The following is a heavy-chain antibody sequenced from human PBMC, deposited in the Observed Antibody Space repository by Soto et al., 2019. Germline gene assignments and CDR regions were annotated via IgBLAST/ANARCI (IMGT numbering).Heavy chain of an antibody. CDR1: GGSISSSSYY. Sequence: QLQLQESGPGLVKPSETLSLTCTVSGGSISSSSYYWGWIRQPPGKGLEWIGSIYYSGSTYYNPSLKRRVTISVDTSKNQFSLKLSSVTAADTAVYYCARIIVVPAALGMDWGQGTLVTVSS. CDR2: IYYSGST. J-gene: IGHJ4*02. D-gene: IGHD2-2*01. CDR3: ARIIVVPAALGMD. V-gene: IGHV4-39*01.